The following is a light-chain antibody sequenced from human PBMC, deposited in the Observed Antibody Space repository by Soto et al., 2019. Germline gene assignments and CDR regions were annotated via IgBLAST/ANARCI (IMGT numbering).Light chain of an antibody. CDR3: GTWDSSLTIGVI. V-gene: IGLV1-51*01. CDR1: SSNVGKNF. Sequence: QSVLTQPPSVSAAPGRKVTISCSGSSSNVGKNFVSWYQHVPGKAPKLLIYDNQKRPSGIPDRFSASKSGTSATLDITGLHTGDEADYYCGTWDSSLTIGVIFGGGTKVTVL. CDR2: DNQ. J-gene: IGLJ2*01.